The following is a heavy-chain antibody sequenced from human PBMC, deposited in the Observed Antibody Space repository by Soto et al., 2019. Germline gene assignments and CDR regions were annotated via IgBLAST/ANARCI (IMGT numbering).Heavy chain of an antibody. Sequence: QVQLQQWGAGLLKPSETLSLTCAVYGGSFSGYYWSWIRQPPGKGLEWIGEINHSGSTNYNPSLKSRVTISVDTSKNQFSLKLSSVTAADTAVYYCARSVDIVAKVFDYWGQGTLVTVSS. CDR2: INHSGST. D-gene: IGHD5-12*01. J-gene: IGHJ4*02. CDR3: ARSVDIVAKVFDY. CDR1: GGSFSGYY. V-gene: IGHV4-34*01.